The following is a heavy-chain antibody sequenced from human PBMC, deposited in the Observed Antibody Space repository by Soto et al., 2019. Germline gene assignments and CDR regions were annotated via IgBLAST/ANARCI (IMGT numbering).Heavy chain of an antibody. CDR2: IYYSGST. V-gene: IGHV4-61*01. CDR1: GCSISGDTFY. J-gene: IGHJ4*02. D-gene: IGHD3-10*01. Sequence: SETLSLTCSVSGCSISGDTFYWVWIRQPPGKGLEWIGYIYYSGSTNYNPSLKSRVTISVDTSKNQFSLKLSSVTAADTAVYYCARFREDYYGSGSFDYWGQG. CDR3: ARFREDYYGSGSFDY.